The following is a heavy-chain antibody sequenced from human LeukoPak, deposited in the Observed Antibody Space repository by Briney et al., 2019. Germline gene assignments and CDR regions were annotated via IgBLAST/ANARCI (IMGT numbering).Heavy chain of an antibody. J-gene: IGHJ4*02. CDR1: GFTFNSYA. CDR3: GKTTTGYSSGRYPGWPVDY. V-gene: IGHV3-23*01. Sequence: GGSLRLSCAASGFTFNSYAMYWVRQAPGKGLEWVSGIFGSGGSAHYADSVKGRFTISRDDSKNTVYLQMDSLRVEDTAVYYCGKTTTGYSSGRYPGWPVDYWGQGTLVTVSS. CDR2: IFGSGGSA. D-gene: IGHD6-19*01.